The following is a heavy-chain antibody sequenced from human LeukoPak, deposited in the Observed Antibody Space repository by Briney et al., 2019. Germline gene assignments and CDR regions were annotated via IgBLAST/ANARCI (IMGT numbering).Heavy chain of an antibody. D-gene: IGHD6-13*01. CDR1: GYTFTSYY. V-gene: IGHV1-46*01. CDR3: ARGESGYSSRSDWFDP. Sequence: ASVKVSCKASGYTFTSYYMHWVRQAPGQGLEWMGIINPSGGSTSYAQKFQGRVTMTRDTSISTAYMELSRLRSDDTAVYYCARGESGYSSRSDWFDPWGQGTLVTVSS. CDR2: INPSGGST. J-gene: IGHJ5*02.